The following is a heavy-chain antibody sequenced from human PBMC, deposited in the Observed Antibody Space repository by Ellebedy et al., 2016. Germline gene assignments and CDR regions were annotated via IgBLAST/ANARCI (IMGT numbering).Heavy chain of an antibody. CDR1: GGSISSSNW. CDR3: ARDGYEYFQH. J-gene: IGHJ1*01. V-gene: IGHV4-4*02. CDR2: IYHSGST. Sequence: SETLSLXXAVSGGSISSSNWWSWVRQPPGKGLEWIGEIYHSGSTNYNPSLKSRVTMSVDTSKNQFSLKLSSVTAADTAVYYCARDGYEYFQHWGQGTLVTVSS. D-gene: IGHD2-2*03.